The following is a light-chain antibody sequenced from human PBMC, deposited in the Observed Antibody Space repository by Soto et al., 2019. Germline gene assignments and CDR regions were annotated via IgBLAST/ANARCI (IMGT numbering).Light chain of an antibody. J-gene: IGLJ3*02. V-gene: IGLV1-40*01. CDR3: QSYDTTLSSWV. CDR2: GNT. Sequence: QSVLTQAPSVSGAPGQRVTISCTGSSSNIGAGYDVQRYQHLPGTAPKLLIHGNTNRPSGVPDRFSGSKSGTSASLAITALQAEDEGDYYCQSYDTTLSSWVFGGGTKLTVL. CDR1: SSNIGAGYD.